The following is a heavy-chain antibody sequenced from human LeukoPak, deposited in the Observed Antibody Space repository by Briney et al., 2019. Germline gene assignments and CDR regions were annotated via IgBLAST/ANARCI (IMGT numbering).Heavy chain of an antibody. J-gene: IGHJ3*02. CDR3: ARRKGTMSNLDASDI. CDR2: ISINGGST. V-gene: IGHV3-64*02. Sequence: GGSLRLSCEASGFTFSNYAMHWVRQAPGKGLEYVSGISINGGSTYYVDSVKGRFIISRDNSKNTMYLQMGSMRADDMAVYYCARRKGTMSNLDASDIWGQGTMVTVSS. D-gene: IGHD1-1*01. CDR1: GFTFSNYA.